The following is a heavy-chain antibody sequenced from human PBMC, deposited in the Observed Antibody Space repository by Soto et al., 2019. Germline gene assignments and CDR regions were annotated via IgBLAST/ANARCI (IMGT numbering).Heavy chain of an antibody. CDR1: GFTFSDYV. V-gene: IGHV3-30-3*01. CDR2: ISYDGSNK. D-gene: IGHD3-3*01. Sequence: PGGSLRLSCAASGFTFSDYVMHWVRQAPGKGLEWVAVISYDGSNKYYADSVKGRFTISRGNSKNTLYLQMNSLRAEDTAVYYCSTETIRFLEWLLSPPPFDYWGQGTLVTVSS. CDR3: STETIRFLEWLLSPPPFDY. J-gene: IGHJ4*02.